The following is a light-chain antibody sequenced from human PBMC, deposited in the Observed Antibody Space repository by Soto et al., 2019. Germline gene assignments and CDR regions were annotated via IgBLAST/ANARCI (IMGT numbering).Light chain of an antibody. Sequence: DIQMTQSPSSLSASVGDRVTISCRASQTITTYLNWYQQKPGKAPKLLIYAASSLHSGVPSRFSGRGSGIDFTLTISSLQPEDFAAYYCQQTYSALWTFGQGTKLEIK. CDR3: QQTYSALWT. CDR1: QTITTY. CDR2: AAS. V-gene: IGKV1-39*01. J-gene: IGKJ1*01.